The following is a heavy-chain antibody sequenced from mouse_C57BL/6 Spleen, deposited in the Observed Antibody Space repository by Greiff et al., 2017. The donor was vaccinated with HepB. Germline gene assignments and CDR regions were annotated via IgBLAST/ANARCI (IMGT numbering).Heavy chain of an antibody. CDR2: IYPGDGDT. CDR1: GYAFSSYW. D-gene: IGHD2-2*01. CDR3: ARDGYDPYAMDY. J-gene: IGHJ4*01. Sequence: ESGAELVKPGASVKISCKASGYAFSSYWMNWVKQRPGKGLEWIGQIYPGDGDTNYNGKFKGKATLTADKSSSTAYMQLSSLTSEDSAVYFCARDGYDPYAMDYWGQGTSVTVSS. V-gene: IGHV1-80*01.